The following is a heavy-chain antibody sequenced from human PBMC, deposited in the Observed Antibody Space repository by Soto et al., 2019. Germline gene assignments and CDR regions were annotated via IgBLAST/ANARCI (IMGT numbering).Heavy chain of an antibody. Sequence: SETLSLTCTVSGGSISSSSYYWGWIRQPPGKGLEWIGSIYYSGSTYYNPSLKSRVTISVDTSKNQFSLKLSSVTAADTAVYYCARHREDYGDSYYFDYWGQGTLVTVS. CDR3: ARHREDYGDSYYFDY. D-gene: IGHD4-17*01. CDR2: IYYSGST. V-gene: IGHV4-39*01. J-gene: IGHJ4*02. CDR1: GGSISSSSYY.